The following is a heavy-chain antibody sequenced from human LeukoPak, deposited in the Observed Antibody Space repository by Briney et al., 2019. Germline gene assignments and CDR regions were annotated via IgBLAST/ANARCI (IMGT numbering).Heavy chain of an antibody. V-gene: IGHV4-4*02. CDR3: VGSTYSMWRYFDY. CDR1: GASISSSNW. Sequence: SETLSLTCAVSGASISSSNWWSWARQPPGKGLEWIGEIYHAGTTNYNPSLKSRVTMSVDTSKNQFSLKLISVTAADTAVFYCVGSTYSMWRYFDYWGQGTLVTVSS. J-gene: IGHJ4*02. CDR2: IYHAGTT. D-gene: IGHD2-15*01.